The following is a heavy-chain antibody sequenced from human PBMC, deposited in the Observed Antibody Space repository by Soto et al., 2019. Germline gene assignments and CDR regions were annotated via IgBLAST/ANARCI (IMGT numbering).Heavy chain of an antibody. V-gene: IGHV4-34*01. J-gene: IGHJ4*02. CDR1: GGSFSAHY. Sequence: SETLSLTCAIYGGSFSAHYWNWIRPPPGKGLEWIGEINDSGSTNCNPSLKSRVTMSVDTSKNQFSLKLTSVTAADTAVYFCAQIAAAGRGLFDYWGQGALVTVSS. CDR2: INDSGST. D-gene: IGHD6-13*01. CDR3: AQIAAAGRGLFDY.